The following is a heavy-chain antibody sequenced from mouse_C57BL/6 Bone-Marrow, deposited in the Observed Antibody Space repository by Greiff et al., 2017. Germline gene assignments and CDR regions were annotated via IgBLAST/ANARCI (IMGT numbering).Heavy chain of an antibody. CDR3: ASPDSSGYVYYAMDY. CDR2: INPSTGGT. V-gene: IGHV1-42*01. J-gene: IGHJ4*01. Sequence: VQLQQSGPELVKPGASVKISCKASGYSFTGYYMNWVKQSPEKSLEWIGEINPSTGGTTYNQKFKAKATLTVDKSSSTAYMQLKSLTSEDSAVYYCASPDSSGYVYYAMDYWGQGTSVTVSS. CDR1: GYSFTGYY. D-gene: IGHD3-2*02.